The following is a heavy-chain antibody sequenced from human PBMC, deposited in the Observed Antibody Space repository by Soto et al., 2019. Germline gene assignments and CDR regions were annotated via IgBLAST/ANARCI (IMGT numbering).Heavy chain of an antibody. CDR3: ARVAYSSSWYVAVAENWFDP. J-gene: IGHJ5*02. CDR2: IKQDGSEK. V-gene: IGHV3-7*01. CDR1: GFTFSSYW. D-gene: IGHD6-13*01. Sequence: GGSLRLSCAASGFTFSSYWMSWVRQAPGKGLEWVANIKQDGSEKYYVDSVKGRFTISRDNAKNSLYLQMNSLRAEDTAVYYCARVAYSSSWYVAVAENWFDPWGQGTLVTVSS.